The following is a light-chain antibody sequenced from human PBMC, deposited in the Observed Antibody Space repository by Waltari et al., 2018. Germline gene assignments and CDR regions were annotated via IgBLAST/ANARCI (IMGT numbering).Light chain of an antibody. J-gene: IGKJ3*01. Sequence: EIVLKQSPATLSLSPGDSATLSCRASQSISSYLAWYQQKPGQAPRLLIYDASTRATGIPARFSGCGSVTEFTLTISSLEPEDFAIYYCQQRSKSFTFGPGTKVDMK. CDR3: QQRSKSFT. CDR2: DAS. CDR1: QSISSY. V-gene: IGKV3-11*01.